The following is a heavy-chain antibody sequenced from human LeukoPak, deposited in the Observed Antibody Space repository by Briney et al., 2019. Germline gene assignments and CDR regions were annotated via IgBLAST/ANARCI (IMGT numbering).Heavy chain of an antibody. CDR3: ARETDYYASGSYWGRSEAWFDP. CDR1: GGSISSYY. Sequence: PSETLSLTCTVSGGSISSYYWSWIRQPPGKGLEWIGYIYYSGSTNYNPSLKSRVTILVDMSKNQFSLKLSSVTAADTAVYYCARETDYYASGSYWGRSEAWFDPWGQGTLVTVSS. V-gene: IGHV4-59*01. CDR2: IYYSGST. J-gene: IGHJ5*02. D-gene: IGHD3-10*01.